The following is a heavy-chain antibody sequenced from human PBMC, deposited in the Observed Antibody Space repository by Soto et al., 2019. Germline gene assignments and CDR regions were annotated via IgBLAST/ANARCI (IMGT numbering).Heavy chain of an antibody. J-gene: IGHJ3*01. V-gene: IGHV4-31*03. Sequence: QVQLQESGPGLVKPSQTLSLTCTVSGDSISSGGYWSWIRQHPGKGLEWIGYVFHSGSTYYNPSLKSRVIISVDTYKNQFSLNLSSVTAADTAVYYCAKVNHAFDVWGQGTMVTVSS. CDR2: VFHSGST. CDR1: GDSISSGGY. CDR3: AKVNHAFDV. D-gene: IGHD2-21*01.